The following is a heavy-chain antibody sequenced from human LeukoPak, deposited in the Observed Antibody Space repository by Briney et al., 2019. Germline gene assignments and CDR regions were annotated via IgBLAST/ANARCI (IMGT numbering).Heavy chain of an antibody. CDR3: ATSPRYRGYDYGSDF. J-gene: IGHJ4*02. CDR1: GGSFSAYY. Sequence: SETLSLTCAVYGGSFSAYYWSWIRQPPGKGLEWIGEINHSGRTNYNASLKSRVTISVDTYKNQFSLKMSYVTAADTAVYYCATSPRYRGYDYGSDFWGRGILVTVSS. V-gene: IGHV4-34*01. CDR2: INHSGRT. D-gene: IGHD5-12*01.